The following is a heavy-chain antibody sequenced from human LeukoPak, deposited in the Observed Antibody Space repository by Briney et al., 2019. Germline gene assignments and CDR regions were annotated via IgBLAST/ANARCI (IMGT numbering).Heavy chain of an antibody. CDR2: ISGSGGST. J-gene: IGHJ4*02. Sequence: GGSLRLSCAASGFSVNTNYMTWVRQAPGQGLEWVSAISGSGGSTYYADSVKGRFTISRDNSKNTLYLQMNSLRAEDTAVDYCAKSRGYSYGYSDYWGQGTLVTVSS. V-gene: IGHV3-23*01. CDR1: GFSVNTNY. CDR3: AKSRGYSYGYSDY. D-gene: IGHD5-18*01.